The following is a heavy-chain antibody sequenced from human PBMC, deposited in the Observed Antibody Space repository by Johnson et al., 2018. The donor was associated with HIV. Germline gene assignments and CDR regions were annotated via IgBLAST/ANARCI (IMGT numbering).Heavy chain of an antibody. D-gene: IGHD4-23*01. CDR3: AKSPAKDHGGNSGAFDI. Sequence: QVRLVESGGGVVQPGRSLRLSCAASGFTFSSYGMHWVRQTPGKGLQWVAVIWYDGNNKYYADSVKGRFTISRDNSKNTLYLQMNSLRAEDTAVYYCAKSPAKDHGGNSGAFDIWGQGTLVTVSS. J-gene: IGHJ3*02. V-gene: IGHV3-33*06. CDR1: GFTFSSYG. CDR2: IWYDGNNK.